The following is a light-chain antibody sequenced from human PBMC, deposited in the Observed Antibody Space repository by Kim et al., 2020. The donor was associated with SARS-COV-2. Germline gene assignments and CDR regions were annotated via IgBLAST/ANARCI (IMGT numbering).Light chain of an antibody. V-gene: IGKV3-20*01. J-gene: IGKJ2*01. CDR3: QQFGSSYT. CDR2: GTY. Sequence: EIVLTQSPGTLCLSPGERATLSCRASQTVTTNSLAWYQQKPGQAPRLLIFGTYSRATGIPDRFSGSGSGTDFTLTISRLEPEDFAVYYCQQFGSSYTFGQGTKLEI. CDR1: QTVTTNS.